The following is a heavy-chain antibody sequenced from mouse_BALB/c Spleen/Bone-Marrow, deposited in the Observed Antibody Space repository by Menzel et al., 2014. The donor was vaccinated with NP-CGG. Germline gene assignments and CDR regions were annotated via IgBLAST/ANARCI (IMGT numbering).Heavy chain of an antibody. Sequence: EVQLQQSGPELVKPGASVKISCKTSGYTFTEYTMHWVKQSHGKSLEWIGGINPMNGDTSYNQTFKGKATLTADKSSSKAYMEQRSQTTVDSTDYYYTRRGVNWEVDYALDSWCQGTSVTGSS. CDR1: GYTFTEYT. V-gene: IGHV1-18*01. CDR2: INPMNGDT. J-gene: IGHJ4*01. D-gene: IGHD4-1*01. CDR3: TRRGVNWEVDYALDS.